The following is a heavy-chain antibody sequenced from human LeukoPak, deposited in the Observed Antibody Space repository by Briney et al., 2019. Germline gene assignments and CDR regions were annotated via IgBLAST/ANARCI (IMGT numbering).Heavy chain of an antibody. V-gene: IGHV3-7*01. CDR1: GFTFSSHW. Sequence: GGSLRLSCAASGFTFSSHWMTWVRQAPGKGLEWVASVKKDVDEKYYVDSVKGRFTISRDNAKNSLYLQMNSLRAEDTAVYYCARDCASNCGSGSYYPPSYYYAMDVWGQGTTVTVSS. CDR3: ARDCASNCGSGSYYPPSYYYAMDV. D-gene: IGHD3-10*01. CDR2: VKKDVDEK. J-gene: IGHJ6*02.